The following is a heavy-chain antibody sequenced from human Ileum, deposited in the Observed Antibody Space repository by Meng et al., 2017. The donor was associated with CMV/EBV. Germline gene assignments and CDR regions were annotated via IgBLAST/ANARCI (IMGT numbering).Heavy chain of an antibody. V-gene: IGHV7-4-1*02. CDR1: GYTFTSNN. D-gene: IGHD1-26*01. Sequence: QVHLLQSGSELKKPGASVTVSGKTSGYTFTSNNIIWVRQAPGQGPEWMGWIDTNTGNPTYAQDFTGRFVFSLDTSVNTAYLQISSLKAEDTAVYYCARDGLSGRYFDYWGQGTLVTVSS. J-gene: IGHJ4*02. CDR2: IDTNTGNP. CDR3: ARDGLSGRYFDY.